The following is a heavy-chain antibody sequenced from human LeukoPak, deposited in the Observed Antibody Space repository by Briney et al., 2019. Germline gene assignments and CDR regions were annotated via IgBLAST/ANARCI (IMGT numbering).Heavy chain of an antibody. CDR2: IYYSGST. CDR3: ARDVYGDYSTSPYYFDY. V-gene: IGHV4-34*01. Sequence: SETLSLTCAVYGGSFSGYYWGWIRQPPGKGLEWIGSIYYSGSTYYNPSLKSRVTISVDTSKNQFSLKLSSVTAADTAVYYCARDVYGDYSTSPYYFDYWGQGTLVTVSS. CDR1: GGSFSGYY. J-gene: IGHJ4*02. D-gene: IGHD4-17*01.